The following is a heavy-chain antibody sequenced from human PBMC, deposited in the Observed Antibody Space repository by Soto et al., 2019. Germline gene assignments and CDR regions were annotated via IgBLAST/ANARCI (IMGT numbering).Heavy chain of an antibody. V-gene: IGHV3-9*01. Sequence: DVQLVESGGGLVQPGRSLRLSCAASGFTFDDYAMHWVRQAPGKGLEWVSGISWNSGSIGYADSVKGRFTISRDNAKNSLYLQMNSLRAEDTALYYCAGRSWYGGYFDYWGQGTLVTVSS. D-gene: IGHD6-13*01. CDR2: ISWNSGSI. CDR3: AGRSWYGGYFDY. J-gene: IGHJ4*02. CDR1: GFTFDDYA.